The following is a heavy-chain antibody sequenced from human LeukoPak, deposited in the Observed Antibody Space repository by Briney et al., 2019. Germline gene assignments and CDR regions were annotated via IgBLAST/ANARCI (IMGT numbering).Heavy chain of an antibody. CDR3: ARDGGDYYGSLPGWFDP. J-gene: IGHJ5*02. D-gene: IGHD3-10*01. V-gene: IGHV3-21*01. CDR1: GFTFSSYS. Sequence: NPGGSLRLSCAASGFTFSSYSMNWVRQAPGKGLEWVSSISSSSSYIYYADSVKGRFTISRDNAKNSLYLQMNSLRAEDTAVYYCARDGGDYYGSLPGWFDPWGQGTLVTVSS. CDR2: ISSSSSYI.